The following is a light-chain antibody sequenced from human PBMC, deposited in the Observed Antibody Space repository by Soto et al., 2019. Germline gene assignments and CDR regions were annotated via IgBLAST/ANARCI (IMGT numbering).Light chain of an antibody. CDR2: DAS. CDR3: QQYDKYST. J-gene: IGKJ1*01. V-gene: IGKV1-5*01. Sequence: DIQMTQSPSILSASVGDRVTITCRASQSIRSWLAWYQQKPGKAPRLLIYDASTLQGGVPSRFSGRGSGTEFTLTVTSLQPEDFASYFCQQYDKYSTFGHGTKVDIK. CDR1: QSIRSW.